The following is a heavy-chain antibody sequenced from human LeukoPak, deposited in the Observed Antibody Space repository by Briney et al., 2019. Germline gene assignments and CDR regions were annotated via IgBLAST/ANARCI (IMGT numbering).Heavy chain of an antibody. Sequence: GRSLRLSCAASGFTFDDYAMHWVRHAPGKGLEWVSGISWNSGTIVYADCVKGRFTISRDNAKNSLYLQMNSLRAEDTALYYCAKDQNAIAVAFDYWGQGTLVTVPS. V-gene: IGHV3-9*01. CDR1: GFTFDDYA. J-gene: IGHJ4*02. D-gene: IGHD6-19*01. CDR3: AKDQNAIAVAFDY. CDR2: ISWNSGTI.